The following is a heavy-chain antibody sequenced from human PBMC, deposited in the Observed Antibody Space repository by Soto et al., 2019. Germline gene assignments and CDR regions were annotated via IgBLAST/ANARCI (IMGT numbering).Heavy chain of an antibody. V-gene: IGHV1-69*12. CDR3: ASQYYGDYVNGFDY. J-gene: IGHJ4*02. CDR2: IIPIFGTA. Sequence: QVQLVQSGAEVKKPGSSVKVSCKASGGTFSSYAISWVRQAPGQGLEWMGGIIPIFGTANYAQKFQGRVTITANESSSTAYMVLSSLRSEDTAVYYCASQYYGDYVNGFDYWGQGTLVTVSS. D-gene: IGHD4-17*01. CDR1: GGTFSSYA.